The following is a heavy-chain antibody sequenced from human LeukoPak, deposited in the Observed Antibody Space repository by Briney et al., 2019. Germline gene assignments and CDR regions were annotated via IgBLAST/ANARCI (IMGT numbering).Heavy chain of an antibody. V-gene: IGHV1-69*13. CDR3: ARHPGGKRTIAVAAFFDY. Sequence: ASVKVSCKASGGTFSSYAISWVRQAPGQGLEWMGGIIPIFGTANYAQKFQGRVTITADESTSTAYMELSSLRSEDTAVYYCARHPGGKRTIAVAAFFDYWGQGTLVTVSS. CDR2: IIPIFGTA. D-gene: IGHD6-19*01. J-gene: IGHJ4*02. CDR1: GGTFSSYA.